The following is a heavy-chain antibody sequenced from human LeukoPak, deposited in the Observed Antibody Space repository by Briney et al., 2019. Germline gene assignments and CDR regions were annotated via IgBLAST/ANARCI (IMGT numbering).Heavy chain of an antibody. CDR2: IYYNGYT. Sequence: SETLSLTCTVSGGSINNYYWSWIRQTPGKGLEWIGSIYYNGYTNYNPSLKSRVTLPVDTPNNQFSLKLTSVTAADTAVYYCARGGNDFWSGPLLDFWGQGTLVTVSS. CDR1: GGSINNYY. D-gene: IGHD3-3*01. CDR3: ARGGNDFWSGPLLDF. V-gene: IGHV4-59*01. J-gene: IGHJ4*02.